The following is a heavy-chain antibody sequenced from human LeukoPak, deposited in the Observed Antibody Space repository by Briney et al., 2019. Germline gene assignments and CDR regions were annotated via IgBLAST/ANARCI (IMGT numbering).Heavy chain of an antibody. J-gene: IGHJ4*02. Sequence: GGSLRLSCAASGFTFSSYSMNWVRQAPGKGLEWGSYISSVSSTIYYADSAKGRFTISRDNAKNSLYLQMNSLRAEDTAVYYCAKVAGLGGLGLFDYWGQGTLVTVSS. CDR1: GFTFSSYS. D-gene: IGHD1-14*01. CDR2: ISSVSSTI. V-gene: IGHV3-48*01. CDR3: AKVAGLGGLGLFDY.